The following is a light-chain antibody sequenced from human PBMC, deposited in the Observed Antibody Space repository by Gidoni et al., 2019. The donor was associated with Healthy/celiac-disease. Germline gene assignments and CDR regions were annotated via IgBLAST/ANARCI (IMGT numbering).Light chain of an antibody. Sequence: DIQMTQSPSTLSASVGDRVTITCRASQSISSRLAWYQQKPVKAPKLLIYKASSLESGVPSRFSGSGSGAEFTLTISSLQPDDFATYYCQQYNSYPWTFGQGTKLEIK. CDR3: QQYNSYPWT. J-gene: IGKJ1*01. CDR2: KAS. V-gene: IGKV1-5*03. CDR1: QSISSR.